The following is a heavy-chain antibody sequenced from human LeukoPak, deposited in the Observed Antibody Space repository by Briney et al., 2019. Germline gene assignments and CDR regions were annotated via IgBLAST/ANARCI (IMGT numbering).Heavy chain of an antibody. CDR2: IYYSGST. J-gene: IGHJ4*02. Sequence: PSETLSLTCTVSGGSISSHYWSWIRQPPGKGPEWIGYIYYSGSTNYNPSLKSRVTISVDTSKNQFSLKLSSVTAADTAVYYSARGIYPLDYWGQGTLVTVSS. D-gene: IGHD5/OR15-5a*01. CDR1: GGSISSHY. V-gene: IGHV4-59*11. CDR3: ARGIYPLDY.